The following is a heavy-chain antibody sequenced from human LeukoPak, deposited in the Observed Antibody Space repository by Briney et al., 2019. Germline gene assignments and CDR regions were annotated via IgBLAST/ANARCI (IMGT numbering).Heavy chain of an antibody. CDR2: IYYSGST. J-gene: IGHJ4*02. CDR1: GGSISSGDYY. V-gene: IGHV4-30-4*01. D-gene: IGHD2-21*02. CDR3: ARVCGGDCYWRAFDY. Sequence: SETLSLTCTVSGGSISSGDYYWSWIRQPPGKGLEWIGYIYYSGSTYYNPSLKSRVTISVDTSKDQFSLKLSSVTAADTAVYYCARVCGGDCYWRAFDYWGQGTLVTVSS.